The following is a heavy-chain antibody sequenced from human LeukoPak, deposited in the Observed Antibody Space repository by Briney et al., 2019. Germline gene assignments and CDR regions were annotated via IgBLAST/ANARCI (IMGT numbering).Heavy chain of an antibody. D-gene: IGHD4-23*01. V-gene: IGHV1-46*01. Sequence: ASVTVSCKAFGYTFTSNYMHWVRQAPGQGPEWMGVISPSGGSTTYAQKFQGRVTLTRDMSTSTDYLELSSLRSEDTAVFYCVRGSEMTTVATSFYWGQGTLVTVSS. CDR2: ISPSGGST. CDR3: VRGSEMTTVATSFY. J-gene: IGHJ4*02. CDR1: GYTFTSNY.